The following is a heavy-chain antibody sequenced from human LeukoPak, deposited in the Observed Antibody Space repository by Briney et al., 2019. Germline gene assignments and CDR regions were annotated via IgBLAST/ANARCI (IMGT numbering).Heavy chain of an antibody. D-gene: IGHD4-23*01. CDR2: ISGSGDNT. J-gene: IGHJ4*02. V-gene: IGHV3-23*01. CDR3: ARVGELGGNSADFDY. CDR1: GFTFSSYA. Sequence: GGSLRLSCAASGFTFSSYAMSWVRQVPGKGLEWVSVISGSGDNTYYADSVKGRFTISRDNSKNMLYLQMNSLRAEDTAVYYCARVGELGGNSADFDYWGQGTLVTVSS.